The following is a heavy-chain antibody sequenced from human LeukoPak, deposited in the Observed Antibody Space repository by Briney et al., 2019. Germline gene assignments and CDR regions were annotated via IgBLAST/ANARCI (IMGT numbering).Heavy chain of an antibody. V-gene: IGHV3-30*18. Sequence: GRSLRLSCAAPGFTFSSYGMHWVRQAPGKGLEWVAVIWYGGSNKYYADSVKGRFTISRDDSKNTLYLQMNSLRAEDTAVYYCAKDHDLRDGFDYWGQGTLVTVSS. J-gene: IGHJ4*02. CDR1: GFTFSSYG. CDR3: AKDHDLRDGFDY. CDR2: IWYGGSNK.